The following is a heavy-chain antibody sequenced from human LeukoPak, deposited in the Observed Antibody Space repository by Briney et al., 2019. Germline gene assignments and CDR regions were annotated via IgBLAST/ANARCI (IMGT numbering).Heavy chain of an antibody. CDR1: GFTFSSYG. CDR3: ARDGFGMVY. Sequence: RPGGSLRLSCAASGFTFSSYGMHWVRQAPGKGLEWVAVISYDGSNKYYADSVKGRFTISRGNSKNTVYLQMDSLRAEDTAVYYCARDGFGMVYWGQGTLVTVSS. D-gene: IGHD3-10*01. V-gene: IGHV3-30*03. J-gene: IGHJ4*02. CDR2: ISYDGSNK.